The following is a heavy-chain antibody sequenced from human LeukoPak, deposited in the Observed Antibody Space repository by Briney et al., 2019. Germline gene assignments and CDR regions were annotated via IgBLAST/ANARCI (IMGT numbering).Heavy chain of an antibody. CDR2: IYYSGST. J-gene: IGHJ6*02. D-gene: IGHD2-8*01. CDR1: GVSINSYY. CDR3: ARNGARYYYGMDV. V-gene: IGHV4-59*01. Sequence: PSETLTLTCTVSGVSINSYYWRWIRQPPGQGLEWVGYIYYSGSTNYNPSLKSRVTISVDTSKNQFSLKLSSVTAADTAVYYCARNGARYYYGMDVWGQGTTVTVSS.